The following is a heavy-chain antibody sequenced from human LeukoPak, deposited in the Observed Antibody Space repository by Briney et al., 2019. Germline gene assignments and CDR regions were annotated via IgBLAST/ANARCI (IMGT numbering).Heavy chain of an antibody. CDR1: GFTFSSYS. Sequence: GGSLRLSCAASGFTFSSYSMNWVRRAPGKGLEWVSYISSSSSTIYYADSVKGRFTISRDNAKNSLYLQMNSLRAEDTAVYYCARDKIVGATYFDYWGQGTLVTVSS. D-gene: IGHD1-26*01. V-gene: IGHV3-48*04. J-gene: IGHJ4*02. CDR2: ISSSSSTI. CDR3: ARDKIVGATYFDY.